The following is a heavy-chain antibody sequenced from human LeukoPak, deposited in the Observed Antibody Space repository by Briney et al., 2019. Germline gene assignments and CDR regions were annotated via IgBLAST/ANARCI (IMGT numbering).Heavy chain of an antibody. CDR3: AKESPHFDY. Sequence: PGGSLRLSCAASGFTFSSYAMSWVRQAPGKGLEWVSTISGNGGTTYYVDSVKGRFTISRDNSKNTLYLQMNSLRAEDTAIYYCAKESPHFDYWGQGTLVTVSS. CDR2: ISGNGGTT. J-gene: IGHJ4*02. CDR1: GFTFSSYA. V-gene: IGHV3-23*01.